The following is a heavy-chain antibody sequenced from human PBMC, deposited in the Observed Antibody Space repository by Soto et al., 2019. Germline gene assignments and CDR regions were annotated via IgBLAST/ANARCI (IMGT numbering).Heavy chain of an antibody. D-gene: IGHD3-10*01. Sequence: GESLKISCKGSGYSFTSYWIGWVRQMPGKGLEWMGIIYPGDSDTRYSPSFQGQVTISADKSISTAYLQWSSLKASGTAMYYCARAGDSGSYPYYYYYYGMDVWGQGTTVTVSS. CDR3: ARAGDSGSYPYYYYYYGMDV. V-gene: IGHV5-51*01. CDR1: GYSFTSYW. CDR2: IYPGDSDT. J-gene: IGHJ6*02.